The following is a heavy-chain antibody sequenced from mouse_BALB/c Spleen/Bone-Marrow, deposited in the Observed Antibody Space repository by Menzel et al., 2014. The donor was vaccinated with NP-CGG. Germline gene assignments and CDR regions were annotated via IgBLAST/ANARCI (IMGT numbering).Heavy chain of an antibody. J-gene: IGHJ3*01. CDR3: TRGDDYDEEFAY. CDR2: INPSNGGT. V-gene: IGHV1S81*02. Sequence: VKLQESGAELVKPGASVKLSCKASGYTFTSYYMYWVKQRPGQGLEWIGGINPSNGGTNFNEKFKSKATLTVDKSSSTAYMQLSSLTSEDSAVYYCTRGDDYDEEFAYWGQGTLVTGSA. D-gene: IGHD2-4*01. CDR1: GYTFTSYY.